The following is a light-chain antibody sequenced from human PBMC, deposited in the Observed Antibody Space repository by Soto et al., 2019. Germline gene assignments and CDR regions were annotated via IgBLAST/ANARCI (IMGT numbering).Light chain of an antibody. Sequence: EIVLTQSPATRSLSPRERATRSCRASQSVNRYLAWYQQKPGQAPRLLIYDASNRATGIPARFSGSGSGTDFSLTISSLEPEDFAVYYCQQRSNWPLTFGGGTKVDIK. CDR2: DAS. V-gene: IGKV3-11*01. J-gene: IGKJ4*01. CDR1: QSVNRY. CDR3: QQRSNWPLT.